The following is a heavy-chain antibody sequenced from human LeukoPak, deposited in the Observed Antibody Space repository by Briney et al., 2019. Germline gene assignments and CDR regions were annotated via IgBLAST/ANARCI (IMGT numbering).Heavy chain of an antibody. J-gene: IGHJ3*02. V-gene: IGHV3-30-3*01. CDR1: GFTFSSYA. CDR2: ISYDGSNK. D-gene: IGHD3-10*01. CDR3: ARSGEPPVFAFDI. Sequence: GGSLRLSCAASGFTFSSYAMHWVRQAPGKGLEWVAVISYDGSNKYYADSVKGRFTISRDNSKNTLYLQMNSLRAEDTAVYYCARSGEPPVFAFDIWGQGTMVTVSS.